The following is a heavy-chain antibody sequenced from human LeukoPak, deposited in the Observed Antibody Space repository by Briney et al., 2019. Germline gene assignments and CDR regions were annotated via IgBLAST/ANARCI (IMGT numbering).Heavy chain of an antibody. V-gene: IGHV3-7*03. CDR3: ARDNGGWFDS. D-gene: IGHD3-10*01. J-gene: IGHJ5*01. CDR2: IKKGGRKE. CDR1: VFLLIDYW. Sequence: PGGCLRLSCVAPVFLLIDYWRGSGRQAPGKGLGRVGNIKKGGRKEKYVGSVEGRFAISRDDAKSTLYLQMDSLSGDDTAVYYCARDNGGWFDSGGRGTVVTVSS.